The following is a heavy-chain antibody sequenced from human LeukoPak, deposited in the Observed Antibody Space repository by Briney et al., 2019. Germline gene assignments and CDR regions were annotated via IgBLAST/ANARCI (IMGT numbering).Heavy chain of an antibody. CDR2: ISGSGGST. D-gene: IGHD1-7*01. CDR3: AKPTTDNDY. V-gene: IGHV3-23*01. CDR1: GISFSNYA. J-gene: IGHJ4*02. Sequence: GGSLRLSCAASGISFSNYAMSWVRQAPGKGLEWVSAISGSGGSTYYADSVKGRFTISRDNSKNTLYLQMNSLRAEDTAVYYCAKPTTDNDYWGQGTLVTVSS.